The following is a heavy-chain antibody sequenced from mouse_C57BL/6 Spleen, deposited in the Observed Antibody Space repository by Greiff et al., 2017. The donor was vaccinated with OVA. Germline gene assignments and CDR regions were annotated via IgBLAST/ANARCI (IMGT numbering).Heavy chain of an antibody. CDR3: ARSHSNYEWYFDV. V-gene: IGHV1-26*01. Sequence: EVQLQQSGPELVKPGASVKISCKASGYTFTDYYMNWVKQSHGKSLEWIGDINPNNGGTSYNQKFKGKATLTVDKSSSTAYMELRSLTSEDSAVYYCARSHSNYEWYFDVWGTGTTVTVSS. D-gene: IGHD2-5*01. CDR2: INPNNGGT. CDR1: GYTFTDYY. J-gene: IGHJ1*03.